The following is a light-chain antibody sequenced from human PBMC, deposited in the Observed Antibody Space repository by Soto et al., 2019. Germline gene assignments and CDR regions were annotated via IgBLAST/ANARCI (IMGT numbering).Light chain of an antibody. Sequence: QSALTHPASVSGSLGQSITISCTGTTRDIAGYNYISLYQQLPGKAPKLMIYEGSKRPSGVSNRFSGSKSGNTASLTISGLQAEDEADYYCCSYAGSSTYVFGTGTKVTVL. CDR2: EGS. CDR3: CSYAGSSTYV. CDR1: TRDIAGYNY. V-gene: IGLV2-23*01. J-gene: IGLJ1*01.